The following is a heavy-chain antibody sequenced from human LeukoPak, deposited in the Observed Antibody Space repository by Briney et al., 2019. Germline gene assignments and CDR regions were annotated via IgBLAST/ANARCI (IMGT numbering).Heavy chain of an antibody. CDR1: GGSISSYY. D-gene: IGHD6-19*01. CDR2: IYYSGST. V-gene: IGHV4-59*01. Sequence: SETLSLTCTVSGGSISSYYWSWIRQPPGKGLEWIGYIYYSGSTNYNPSLKSRVTISVDTSKNQFSLKLSSVTAADTAVYYCASSVVRVDSSGWPFDYWGQGTLVTVSS. CDR3: ASSVVRVDSSGWPFDY. J-gene: IGHJ4*02.